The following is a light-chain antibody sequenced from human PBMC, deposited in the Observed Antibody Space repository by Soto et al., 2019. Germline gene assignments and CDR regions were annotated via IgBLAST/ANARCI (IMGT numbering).Light chain of an antibody. CDR1: QSINKNY. CDR2: GIS. J-gene: IGKJ3*01. Sequence: EIVLTQSPGTLSLSPGERATLSCRASQSINKNYFAWYQQKPGQGPRLLIYGISSRATGIPDRFSGSGSGTVLTLAISRLAPEDFAVYYCQQYGSSPVTFGPGNKVDIK. V-gene: IGKV3-20*01. CDR3: QQYGSSPVT.